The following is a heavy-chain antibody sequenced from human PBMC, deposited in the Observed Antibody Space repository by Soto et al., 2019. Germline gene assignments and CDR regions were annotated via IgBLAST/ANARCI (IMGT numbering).Heavy chain of an antibody. CDR3: ARDLGAVWADYYYGMDV. D-gene: IGHD3-16*01. V-gene: IGHV1-46*01. Sequence: ASVKVSCKASGYTFTSYYMHWVRQAPGQGLEWMGIINPSGGSTSYAQKFQGRVTMTRDTSTSTVYMELSSLRSEDTAVYYCARDLGAVWADYYYGMDVWGQGTTVTVS. CDR2: INPSGGST. CDR1: GYTFTSYY. J-gene: IGHJ6*02.